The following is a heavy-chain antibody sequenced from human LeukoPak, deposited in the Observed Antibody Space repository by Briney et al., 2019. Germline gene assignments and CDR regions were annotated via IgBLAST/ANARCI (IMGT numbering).Heavy chain of an antibody. D-gene: IGHD3-9*01. Sequence: GGSLRLSCAASGFTFSSYSMNWVRQAPGKGLEWVSSISSSSSSYIYYADSVKGRFTISRDNAKNSLYLQMNSLRAEDTAVYYCARYYDILTGYYRDFDYWGQGTLVTVSS. CDR3: ARYYDILTGYYRDFDY. CDR2: ISSSSSSYI. V-gene: IGHV3-21*01. J-gene: IGHJ4*02. CDR1: GFTFSSYS.